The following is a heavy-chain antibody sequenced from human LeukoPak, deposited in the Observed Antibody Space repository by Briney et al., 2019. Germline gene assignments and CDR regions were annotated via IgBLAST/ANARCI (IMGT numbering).Heavy chain of an antibody. V-gene: IGHV3-30-3*01. CDR3: AKAPSYYYYYMDV. J-gene: IGHJ6*03. CDR1: GFTFSGYA. CDR2: ISFDGSLQ. Sequence: GGSLRLSCSASGFTFSGYAMHWVRQVPGKGLEYVALISFDGSLQYYADSVKGRFTISRDNSKNTLYLQMNSLRAEDTAVYYCAKAPSYYYYYMDVWGKGTTVTISS.